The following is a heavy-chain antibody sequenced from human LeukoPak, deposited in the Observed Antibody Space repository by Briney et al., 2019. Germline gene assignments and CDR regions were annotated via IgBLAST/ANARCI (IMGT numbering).Heavy chain of an antibody. CDR1: GGSFSGYY. V-gene: IGHV4-34*01. J-gene: IGHJ6*03. CDR3: ARGVLGYSSGGGYYYYYMDV. D-gene: IGHD6-19*01. Sequence: SETLSLTCAVYGGSFSGYYWSWIRQPPGKGLEWIGEINHSGSTNYNPSLKSRVTISVDTSKNQFSLKLSSVTAADTAVYYCARGVLGYSSGGGYYYYYMDVWGKGTTVTVSS. CDR2: INHSGST.